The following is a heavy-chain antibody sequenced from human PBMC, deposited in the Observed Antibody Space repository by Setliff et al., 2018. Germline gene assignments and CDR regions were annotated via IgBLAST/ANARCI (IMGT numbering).Heavy chain of an antibody. J-gene: IGHJ3*02. CDR2: INHSSGRT. CDR1: GYTFTSHY. V-gene: IGHV1-46*01. Sequence: RASVKVSCKASGYTFTSHYMHWVRQAPGLGLEWMGTINHSSGRTSYAQKFQGRVTMTSDTSTSTVYMDMSSLRSEDTAVYYCARDVFPYHYEGAFDIWGQGTMVTVSS. CDR3: ARDVFPYHYEGAFDI. D-gene: IGHD3-22*01.